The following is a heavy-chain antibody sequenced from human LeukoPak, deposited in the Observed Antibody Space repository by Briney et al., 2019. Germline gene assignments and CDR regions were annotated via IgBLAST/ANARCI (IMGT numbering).Heavy chain of an antibody. J-gene: IGHJ4*02. CDR2: INWNGDST. V-gene: IGHV3-20*04. Sequence: GGSLRLSCAASGFTFDDYGMSWVRQAPGKGLEWVSGINWNGDSTGYVDSVKGRFTISRDNAKNSLYLQMNSLRAEDTALYYCARDRSTVAGTSFGYWGQGTLVTVSS. D-gene: IGHD6-19*01. CDR1: GFTFDDYG. CDR3: ARDRSTVAGTSFGY.